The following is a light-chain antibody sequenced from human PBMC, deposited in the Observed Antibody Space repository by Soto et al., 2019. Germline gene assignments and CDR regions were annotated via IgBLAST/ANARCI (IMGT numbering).Light chain of an antibody. CDR2: EVS. V-gene: IGLV2-14*01. J-gene: IGLJ3*02. Sequence: QSALTQPASVSGSPGQSITISCTGTSSDVGGYNYVAWYQRHPGKAPKVMIYEVSNRPPGVSNRFSGSKSGNTASLTISGLQAEDEADYYCSSYTTGSTLVFGGGTKLTVL. CDR3: SSYTTGSTLV. CDR1: SSDVGGYNY.